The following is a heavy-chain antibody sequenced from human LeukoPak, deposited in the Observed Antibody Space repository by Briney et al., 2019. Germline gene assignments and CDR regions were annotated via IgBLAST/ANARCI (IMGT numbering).Heavy chain of an antibody. Sequence: ASVKVSCRVSGYTLTELSMHWVRQAPGKGLEWMGGFDPEDGETIYAQKFQGRVTITADESTSTAYMELSSLRSEDTAVYYCARVKYGDYYKLWGQGTLVTVSS. CDR1: GYTLTELS. V-gene: IGHV1-24*01. D-gene: IGHD4-17*01. J-gene: IGHJ4*02. CDR3: ARVKYGDYYKL. CDR2: FDPEDGET.